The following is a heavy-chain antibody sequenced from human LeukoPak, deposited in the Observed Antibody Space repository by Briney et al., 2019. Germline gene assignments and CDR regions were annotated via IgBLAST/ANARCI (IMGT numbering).Heavy chain of an antibody. CDR1: GFTLSSHW. CDR3: VRDLDTIPTYYYNGMDV. Sequence: GGSLRLSCVVSGFTLSSHWMSWVRQAPGKGLEWVANIKQDGSEKYYVDSVKGRFIISRDNARNSLYLQMNSLRAEDTAVYYCVRDLDTIPTYYYNGMDVWGQGTTVTVS. V-gene: IGHV3-7*01. CDR2: IKQDGSEK. J-gene: IGHJ6*02. D-gene: IGHD3-10*01.